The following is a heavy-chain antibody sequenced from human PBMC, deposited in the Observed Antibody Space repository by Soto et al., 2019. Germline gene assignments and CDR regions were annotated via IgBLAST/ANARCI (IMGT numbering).Heavy chain of an antibody. J-gene: IGHJ4*02. D-gene: IGHD3-22*01. V-gene: IGHV3-7*03. CDR3: ARDYGYYDSSGPFDY. CDR1: GFTFSSYW. Sequence: PGGSLRLSCAASGFTFSSYWMSWVRQAPGKGLEWVANIKQDGSEKYYVDSVKGRFTISRDNAKNSLYLQMNSLRAEDTAVYYCARDYGYYDSSGPFDYWGQGPLVIVSS. CDR2: IKQDGSEK.